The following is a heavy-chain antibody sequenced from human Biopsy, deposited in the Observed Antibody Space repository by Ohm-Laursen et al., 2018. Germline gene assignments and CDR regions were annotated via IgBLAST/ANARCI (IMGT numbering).Heavy chain of an antibody. CDR1: GFLFSRYA. J-gene: IGHJ4*02. V-gene: IGHV3-64*01. D-gene: IGHD3-10*01. CDR3: ARAGDFGSRGAGDY. Sequence: PRLSCAASGFLFSRYAMHWVRQAPGKGLEYVSAISNTGDGTYYANSVKGRFTVSRDNSGNRLYLQMDSLRIEDTAIYFCARAGDFGSRGAGDYWGRGTLVTVSS. CDR2: ISNTGDGT.